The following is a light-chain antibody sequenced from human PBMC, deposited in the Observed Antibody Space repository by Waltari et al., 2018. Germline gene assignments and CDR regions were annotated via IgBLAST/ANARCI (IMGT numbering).Light chain of an antibody. CDR3: SSYTSSSTRV. CDR2: DVS. CDR1: SSDVGAYNY. V-gene: IGLV2-14*01. J-gene: IGLJ3*02. Sequence: QSALTQPASVSGSPGQSITISCPGTSSDVGAYNYVSWYQQHPGKAPKLMIYDVSKRPSGVSNRFSGSKSGNTASLTISGLQAEDEADYYCSSYTSSSTRVFGGGTKLTVL.